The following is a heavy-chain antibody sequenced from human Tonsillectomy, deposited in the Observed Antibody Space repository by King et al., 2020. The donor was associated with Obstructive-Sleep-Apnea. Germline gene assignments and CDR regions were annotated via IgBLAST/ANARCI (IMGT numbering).Heavy chain of an antibody. CDR1: GYSFTSYW. D-gene: IGHD3-10*01. CDR3: ARLAYYGSGFDAFDI. CDR2: FYPGDSDT. J-gene: IGHJ3*02. V-gene: IGHV5-51*01. Sequence: VQLVESGAEVKKPGESLKISCKGSGYSFTSYWIGWVRQMPGKGLECMGIFYPGDSDTRYSPSFQGQVTISAAKSISTANLQWSSLEASDTAMYYCARLAYYGSGFDAFDIWGQGTMVTVSS.